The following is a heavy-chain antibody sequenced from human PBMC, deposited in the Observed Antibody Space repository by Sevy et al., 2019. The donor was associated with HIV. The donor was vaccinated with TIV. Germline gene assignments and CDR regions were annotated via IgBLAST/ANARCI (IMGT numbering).Heavy chain of an antibody. J-gene: IGHJ6*02. Sequence: SETLSLTCTVSGGSISSGGYYWSWIRQHPGKGLEWIGYIYYSGSTYYNPSLKSRVTISVDTSKNQFSLKLSSVTAADTAVYYSVRDRRLVYYYYGMDVWGQGTTVTVSS. CDR3: VRDRRLVYYYYGMDV. CDR1: GGSISSGGYY. V-gene: IGHV4-31*03. CDR2: IYYSGST.